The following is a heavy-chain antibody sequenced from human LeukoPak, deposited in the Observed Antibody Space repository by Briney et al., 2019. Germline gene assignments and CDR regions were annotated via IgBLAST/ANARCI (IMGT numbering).Heavy chain of an antibody. V-gene: IGHV1-2*02. Sequence: ASVKVSCKASGYTFTGYDMHWVRQAPGQGLEWMGWINPNSGGTYYAQKFQGRVTMTRDTSISTAYMELRSLRSDDTAVYYCARQERITISGVDPGYMDDWGKGITVTVSS. J-gene: IGHJ6*03. CDR1: GYTFTGYD. CDR2: INPNSGGT. CDR3: ARQERITISGVDPGYMDD. D-gene: IGHD3-3*01.